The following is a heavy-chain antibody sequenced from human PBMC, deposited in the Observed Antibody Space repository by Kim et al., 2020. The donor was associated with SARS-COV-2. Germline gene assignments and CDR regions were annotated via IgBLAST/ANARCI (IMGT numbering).Heavy chain of an antibody. CDR2: INHSGST. CDR1: GGSFSGYH. J-gene: IGHJ6*02. Sequence: SETLSLTCAVYGGSFSGYHWSWIRQPPGKGLEWIGEINHSGSTNCSPSLKSRITMSVDTYKNQFSLKMSSVTAADTALYYCARGRAGVVPGAILGIGPHYDDYGMDVWGQGTTVTVSS. V-gene: IGHV4-34*01. D-gene: IGHD2-2*02. CDR3: ARGRAGVVPGAILGIGPHYDDYGMDV.